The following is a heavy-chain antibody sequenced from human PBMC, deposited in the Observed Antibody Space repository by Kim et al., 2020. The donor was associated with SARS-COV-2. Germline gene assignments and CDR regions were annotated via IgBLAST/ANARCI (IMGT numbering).Heavy chain of an antibody. Sequence: GGSLRLSCAASGFNVSSYAMHWVRQAPGKGLEWVAVMSYDGGNKYYADSVKGRSTISRDNSKNTLYLQMNSLRAEDTAVYYCARVTRSSGWSYHFDSWCQ. V-gene: IGHV3-30-3*01. CDR1: GFNVSSYA. D-gene: IGHD6-19*01. J-gene: IGHJ4*02. CDR2: MSYDGGNK. CDR3: ARVTRSSGWSYHFDS.